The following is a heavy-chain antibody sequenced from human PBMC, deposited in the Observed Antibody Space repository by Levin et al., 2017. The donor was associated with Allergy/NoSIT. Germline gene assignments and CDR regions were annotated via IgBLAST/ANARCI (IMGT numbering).Heavy chain of an antibody. CDR1: GFTFSDYY. CDR3: ARDQAYYDSSGYYYLLYGMDV. D-gene: IGHD3-22*01. J-gene: IGHJ6*02. CDR2: ISSSGSTI. V-gene: IGHV3-11*01. Sequence: GESLKISCAASGFTFSDYYMSWIRQAPGKGLEWVSYISSSGSTIYYADSVKGRFTISRDNAKNSLYLQMNSLRAEDTAVYYCARDQAYYDSSGYYYLLYGMDVWGQGTTVTVSS.